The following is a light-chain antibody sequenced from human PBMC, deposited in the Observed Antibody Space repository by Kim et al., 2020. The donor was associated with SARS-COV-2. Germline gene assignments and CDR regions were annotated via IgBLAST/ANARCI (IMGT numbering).Light chain of an antibody. V-gene: IGLV1-40*01. Sequence: QRVTISCTGSNSNIGAPYDVHWYQQVPGTAPKLLIYGTTDRPSGVPDRFSGSRSGPSASLAIAGLQAEDEADYYCQSFDNSLSGVVFGGGTKVTVL. CDR2: GTT. CDR3: QSFDNSLSGVV. CDR1: NSNIGAPYD. J-gene: IGLJ3*02.